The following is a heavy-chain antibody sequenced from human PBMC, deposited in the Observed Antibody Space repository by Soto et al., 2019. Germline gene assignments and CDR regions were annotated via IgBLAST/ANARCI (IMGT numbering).Heavy chain of an antibody. V-gene: IGHV1-18*01. J-gene: IGHJ6*02. Sequence: QVQLVQSGAEVKKPGASVKVSCKASGYTFTSYGISWVRQAPGQGLEWMGWISAYNGNTNYAQKLQGRVTMTTDTTTSTAYMELMSLRSDDTAVYYCARWARGAIFGVVRPYYYGMDVWGQGTTVTVSS. CDR2: ISAYNGNT. CDR3: ARWARGAIFGVVRPYYYGMDV. CDR1: GYTFTSYG. D-gene: IGHD3-3*01.